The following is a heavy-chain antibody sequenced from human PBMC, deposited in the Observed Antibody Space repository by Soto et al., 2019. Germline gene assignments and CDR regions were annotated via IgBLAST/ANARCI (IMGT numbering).Heavy chain of an antibody. D-gene: IGHD3-10*01. J-gene: IGHJ4*02. CDR1: GGSISSGDYY. CDR2: IYYSGST. Sequence: SETLSLTCTVSGGSISSGDYYWSWIRQPPGKGLEWIGYIYYSGSTYYNPSLKSRVTISVDTSKNQFSLKLSSVTAADTAVYYCARDLKVRGVKVPYFDYWGQGTLVTVSS. CDR3: ARDLKVRGVKVPYFDY. V-gene: IGHV4-30-4*01.